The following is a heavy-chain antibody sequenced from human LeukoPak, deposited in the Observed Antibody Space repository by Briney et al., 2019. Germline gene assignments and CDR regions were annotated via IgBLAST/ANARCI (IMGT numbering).Heavy chain of an antibody. D-gene: IGHD3-9*01. J-gene: IGHJ4*02. Sequence: PGGSLRLSCAASGFTFSGYAMSWVRQAPGKGLEWVSVISGNSISTYYADSVKGRLTISRDNSKNTLYLQMNSLRAGDTAVYYCAKGGKLTGYYSLFDYWGQGTLVTVSS. CDR3: AKGGKLTGYYSLFDY. V-gene: IGHV3-23*01. CDR1: GFTFSGYA. CDR2: ISGNSIST.